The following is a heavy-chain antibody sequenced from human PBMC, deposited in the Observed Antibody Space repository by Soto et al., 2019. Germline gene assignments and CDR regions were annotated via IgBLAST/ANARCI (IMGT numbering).Heavy chain of an antibody. D-gene: IGHD5-12*01. Sequence: VGSLRLSCSDSGFTFSSYAMHWVRQAPGKGLEYVSAISSNGGSTYYADSVKGRFTISRDNSKNTLYLQMSSLRAEDTAVYYCGGYSGYDLSNFDYWGQGTLVTVSS. J-gene: IGHJ4*02. CDR1: GFTFSSYA. CDR2: ISSNGGST. CDR3: GGYSGYDLSNFDY. V-gene: IGHV3-64D*06.